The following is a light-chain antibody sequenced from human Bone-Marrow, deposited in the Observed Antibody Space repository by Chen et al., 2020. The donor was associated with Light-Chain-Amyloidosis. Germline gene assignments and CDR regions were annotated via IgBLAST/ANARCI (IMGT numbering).Light chain of an antibody. J-gene: IGKJ4*01. CDR1: QGISNY. CDR3: LQRNSYPLT. Sequence: DIQMTQSPSAMSASVGDRVTITCRGSQGISNYLAWFQQKPGKGPKRMIYAASSWQSGVPSRFSGSGYGTEFTLTISSLPPEDFATEYYLQRNSYPLTFGGGTKVAIK. CDR2: AAS. V-gene: IGKV1-17*03.